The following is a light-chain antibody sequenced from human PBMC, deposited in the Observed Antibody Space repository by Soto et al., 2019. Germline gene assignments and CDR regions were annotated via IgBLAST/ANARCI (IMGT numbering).Light chain of an antibody. V-gene: IGKV3-15*01. J-gene: IGKJ4*01. CDR1: QSIGDT. CDR3: QPYNNSPGA. CDR2: DTS. Sequence: EVVMTQSPATLSVSAGDGVTLSCRANQSIGDTLAWYQHKPGQTPRLLIYDTSTMATGVPARFSGSRSGPEFTLTISSLQSEDFAIYYCQPYNNSPGAFGGGTKVEIK.